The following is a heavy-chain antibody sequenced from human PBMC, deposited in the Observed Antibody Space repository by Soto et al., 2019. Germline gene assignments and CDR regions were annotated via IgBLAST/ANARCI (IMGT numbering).Heavy chain of an antibody. CDR2: IRNKANGYTT. J-gene: IGHJ4*02. V-gene: IGHV3-72*01. Sequence: GGSLRLSWAASGFTFSDHYMDWVRQAPGKGLEWVGSIRNKANGYTTDYAASVKGRFTISRDDSKNSVYLQLNSLRTEDAAVYYCASAGGPFDYWGQGTLVTVSS. D-gene: IGHD3-10*01. CDR3: ASAGGPFDY. CDR1: GFTFSDHY.